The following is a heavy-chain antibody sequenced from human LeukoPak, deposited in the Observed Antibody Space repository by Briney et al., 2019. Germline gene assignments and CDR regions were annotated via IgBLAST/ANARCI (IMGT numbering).Heavy chain of an antibody. CDR2: VSYDGSNK. CDR3: AKDRGATAIADY. J-gene: IGHJ4*02. Sequence: EGSLRLSCAASGFTFSSYGMHWVRQAPGKGLEWVAVVSYDGSNKYYADSVKGRFTISRDNSKNTLYLQMNSLRAEDTAVYYCAKDRGATAIADYWGQGTLVTVSS. V-gene: IGHV3-30*18. D-gene: IGHD5-12*01. CDR1: GFTFSSYG.